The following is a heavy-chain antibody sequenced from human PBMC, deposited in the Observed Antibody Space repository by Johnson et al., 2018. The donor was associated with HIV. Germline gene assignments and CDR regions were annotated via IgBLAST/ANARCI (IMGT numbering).Heavy chain of an antibody. V-gene: IGHV3-66*01. CDR3: ALSGGAAAYDAFDI. D-gene: IGHD6-13*01. CDR1: GFTVSSNY. Sequence: VQLVESGGGLVRPGGSLRLSCAASGFTVSSNYMSWVRQAPGKGLEWVSVIYSGGSTSYADSVKGRFTISRDNAKNTLNLQMNRLRAEDTAVYYCALSGGAAAYDAFDIWGQGTMVTVSS. CDR2: IYSGGST. J-gene: IGHJ3*02.